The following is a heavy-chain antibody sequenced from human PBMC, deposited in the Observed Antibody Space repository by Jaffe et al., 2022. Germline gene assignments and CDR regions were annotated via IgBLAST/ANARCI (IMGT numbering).Heavy chain of an antibody. J-gene: IGHJ4*02. V-gene: IGHV4-38-2*01. Sequence: QVQLQESGPGLVKPSETLSLTCAVSGYSISSGYYWGWIRQPPGKGLEWIGSIYHSGSTYYNPSLKSRVTISVDTSKNQFSLKLSSVTAADTAVYYCARLRRGSSYTVIDYWGQGTLVTVSS. D-gene: IGHD6-13*01. CDR3: ARLRRGSSYTVIDY. CDR1: GYSISSGYY. CDR2: IYHSGST.